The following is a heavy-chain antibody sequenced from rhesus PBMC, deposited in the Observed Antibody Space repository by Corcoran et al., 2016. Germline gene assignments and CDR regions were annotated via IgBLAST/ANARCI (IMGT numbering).Heavy chain of an antibody. CDR3: ARHAEQLVSVKGFDY. CDR1: GGSISSSNW. Sequence: QVQLQESGPGLVKPSETLSLTCAVPGGSISSSNWWSWIRQSPGKGLELLEFIYGCSGSTHDNTSLKSRVTISTDTSKNQFSLKLSSVTAADTAVYYCARHAEQLVSVKGFDYWGQGVLVTVSS. V-gene: IGHV4-65*01. D-gene: IGHD6-13*01. CDR2: IYGCSGST. J-gene: IGHJ4*01.